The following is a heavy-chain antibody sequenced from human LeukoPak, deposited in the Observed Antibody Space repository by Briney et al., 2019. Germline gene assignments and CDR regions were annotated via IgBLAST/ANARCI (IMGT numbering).Heavy chain of an antibody. V-gene: IGHV3-21*01. Sequence: GGSLRLSCAASGFTLSSYSMNWVRQAPGKGLEWVSSISSSSSYIYYADSVKGRFTISRDNAKNSLYLQMNSLRAEDTAVYYCATSISGATTTDYWGQGTLVTVSS. CDR3: ATSISGATTTDY. CDR1: GFTLSSYS. J-gene: IGHJ4*02. CDR2: ISSSSSYI. D-gene: IGHD1-1*01.